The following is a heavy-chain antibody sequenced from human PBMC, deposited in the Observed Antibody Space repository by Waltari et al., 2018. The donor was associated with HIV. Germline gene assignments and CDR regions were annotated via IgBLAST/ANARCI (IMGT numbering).Heavy chain of an antibody. Sequence: QVQLVQSGAEVKKPGSSVKVSCKASGGTFSRYAIHWVRKAPGQGLEWMGGIIPIFGTADYAQKFQGRVTITADESTTTAYMELSSLRSDDTAVYYCARVSGSYLLYYYFDSWGQGTLVTVSS. CDR1: GGTFSRYA. V-gene: IGHV1-69*12. D-gene: IGHD1-26*01. CDR2: IIPIFGTA. J-gene: IGHJ4*02. CDR3: ARVSGSYLLYYYFDS.